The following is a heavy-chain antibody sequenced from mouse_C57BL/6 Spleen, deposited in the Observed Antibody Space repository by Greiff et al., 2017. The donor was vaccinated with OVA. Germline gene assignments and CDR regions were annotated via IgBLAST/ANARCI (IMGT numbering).Heavy chain of an antibody. Sequence: VQLQQSGPELVKPGASVKISCKASGYTFTDYYMNWVKQSHGKSLEWTGDINPNNGGTSYNQKFKGKATLTVDKSSSTAYMELRSLTSEDSAVYYCASYYDYDGRYFDVWGTGTTVTVSS. J-gene: IGHJ1*03. CDR2: INPNNGGT. D-gene: IGHD2-4*01. CDR1: GYTFTDYY. CDR3: ASYYDYDGRYFDV. V-gene: IGHV1-26*01.